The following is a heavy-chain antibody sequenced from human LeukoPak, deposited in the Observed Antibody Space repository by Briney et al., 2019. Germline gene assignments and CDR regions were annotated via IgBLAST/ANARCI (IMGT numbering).Heavy chain of an antibody. CDR3: ARIFDRDI. V-gene: IGHV4-4*07. J-gene: IGHJ3*02. D-gene: IGHD3-3*01. Sequence: SETLFLTCTVSGGPIRNSYWSWVRHSAGTGMQWIGRIHGTLGSTNHNPSLKSRVVMSLDTSSNQFSLRLSAMSAADTATYYCARIFDRDIWGQGTLVTVSP. CDR1: GGPIRNSY. CDR2: IHGTLGST.